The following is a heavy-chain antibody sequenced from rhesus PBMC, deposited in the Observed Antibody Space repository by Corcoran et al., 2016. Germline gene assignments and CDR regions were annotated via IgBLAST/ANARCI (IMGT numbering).Heavy chain of an antibody. J-gene: IGHJ4*01. CDR3: ARDGGIYSGYSFDY. D-gene: IGHD5-24*01. V-gene: IGHV3-8*01. CDR1: GFTFGSYY. CDR2: INTGGGST. Sequence: EVQLVESGGGLVQPGGSLRLSCTGSGFTFGSYYMYWVRQAPGKGMERVSPINTGGGSTWYTYSVKGRFTISKVTAKNTLYLQMDSLRAEDTAVYYCARDGGIYSGYSFDYWGQGVLVTVSS.